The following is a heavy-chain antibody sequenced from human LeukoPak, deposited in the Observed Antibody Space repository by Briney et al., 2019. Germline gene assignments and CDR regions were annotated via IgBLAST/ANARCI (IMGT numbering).Heavy chain of an antibody. CDR1: GGSISSSSYY. D-gene: IGHD3-22*01. J-gene: IGHJ4*02. CDR2: IYYSGST. V-gene: IGHV4-39*01. CDR3: ASRGYDSSGYYYAY. Sequence: SETLSLTCTVSGGSISSSSYYWGWIRQPPGKGLEWIGRIYYSGSTYYNPSLKSRVTISVDTSKNQFSLKLSSVTAADTAVYYCASRGYDSSGYYYAYWGQGTLVTVSS.